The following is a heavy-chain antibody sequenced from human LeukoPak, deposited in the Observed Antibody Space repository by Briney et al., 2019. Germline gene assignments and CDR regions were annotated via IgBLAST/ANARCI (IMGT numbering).Heavy chain of an antibody. Sequence: SQTLSLTCTVSGGSISSGDYYWSWIRQPPGKGLEWIGYIYYSGSTYYNPSLKSRVTISVDTSKNQFSLKLSSVTAADTAVYYCARHSESYDYVWGSYRLLFDYWGQGTLVTVSS. CDR3: ARHSESYDYVWGSYRLLFDY. D-gene: IGHD3-16*02. V-gene: IGHV4-30-4*08. CDR2: IYYSGST. CDR1: GGSISSGDYY. J-gene: IGHJ4*02.